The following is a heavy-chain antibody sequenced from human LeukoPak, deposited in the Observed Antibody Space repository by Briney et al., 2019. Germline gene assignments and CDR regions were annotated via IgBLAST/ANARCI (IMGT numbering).Heavy chain of an antibody. V-gene: IGHV4-34*01. Sequence: PSETLSLTCAVYGGSFSGYYWSWIRQPPGKGLEWIGEINHSGSTNYNPSLKSRVTISVDTSKNQFSLKLSSVTAADTAVYYCARHSRYSYRPWQGKFGVTFDYWGQGTLVTVSS. CDR3: ARHSRYSYRPWQGKFGVTFDY. CDR2: INHSGST. J-gene: IGHJ4*02. D-gene: IGHD5-18*01. CDR1: GGSFSGYY.